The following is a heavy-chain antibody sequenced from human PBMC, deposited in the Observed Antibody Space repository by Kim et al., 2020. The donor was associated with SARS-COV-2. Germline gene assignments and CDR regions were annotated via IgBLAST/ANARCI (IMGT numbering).Heavy chain of an antibody. D-gene: IGHD1-1*01. J-gene: IGHJ3*02. CDR3: TRIPATTLAFWDAFDI. Sequence: SVTSRLTISQDAARNTAYLQMNCLKTEDTAVYYCTRIPATTLAFWDAFDIWGQGTMVTVSS. V-gene: IGHV3-73*01.